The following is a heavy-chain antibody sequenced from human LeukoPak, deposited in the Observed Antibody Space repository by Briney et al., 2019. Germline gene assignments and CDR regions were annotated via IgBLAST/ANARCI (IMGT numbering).Heavy chain of an antibody. V-gene: IGHV3-30*09. CDR3: ARSPGPVKRKSAWYPPPLGGLDKLDF. J-gene: IGHJ4*02. CDR1: GFTFSSYA. Sequence: PGGSLRLSCAASGFTFSSYAMHWVRQAPGKGLEWVAVISYDGSNKYYADSVKGRFAISRDNSRNTLYLNMNNLRVEDMGVYYCARSPGPVKRKSAWYPPPLGGLDKLDFWGRGTLVTVSS. D-gene: IGHD6-19*01. CDR2: ISYDGSNK.